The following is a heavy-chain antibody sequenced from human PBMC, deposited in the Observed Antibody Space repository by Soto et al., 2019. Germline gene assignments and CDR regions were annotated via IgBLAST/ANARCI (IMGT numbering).Heavy chain of an antibody. Sequence: QVQLVESGGGVVQPGRSLRLSCAASGFTFSSYAMHWVRQAPGKGLEWVAVISYDGSNKYYADSVKGRFTISRDNSKNTLYLQMTSLRAEDTAVYYCARNSTVGWYYWGQGTLVTVSS. CDR3: ARNSTVGWYY. CDR1: GFTFSSYA. V-gene: IGHV3-30-3*01. J-gene: IGHJ4*02. D-gene: IGHD4-4*01. CDR2: ISYDGSNK.